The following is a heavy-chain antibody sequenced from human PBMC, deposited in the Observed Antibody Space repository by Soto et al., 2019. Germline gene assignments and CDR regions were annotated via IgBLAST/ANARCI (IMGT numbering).Heavy chain of an antibody. Sequence: LRLSCAASGFTFSSYGMHWVRQAPGKGLEWVAVIWYDGSNKYYADSVKGRFTISRDNSKNTLYLQMNSLRAEDTAVYYCARDHSSSSGLDYWGQGTLVTVSS. D-gene: IGHD6-6*01. CDR1: GFTFSSYG. CDR3: ARDHSSSSGLDY. J-gene: IGHJ4*02. CDR2: IWYDGSNK. V-gene: IGHV3-33*01.